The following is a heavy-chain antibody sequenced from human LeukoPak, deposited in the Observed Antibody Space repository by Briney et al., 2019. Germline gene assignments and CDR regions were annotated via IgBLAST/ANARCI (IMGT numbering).Heavy chain of an antibody. Sequence: PGGSLRPSCAASGFTFDDYAMHWVRQAPGKGLEWVSGISWNSGSIGYADSVKGRFTIPRDNAKNSLYLQMNSLRAEDTALYYCAKGHLVRGDYYGMDVWGQGTTVTVSS. V-gene: IGHV3-9*01. D-gene: IGHD3-10*01. J-gene: IGHJ6*02. CDR2: ISWNSGSI. CDR3: AKGHLVRGDYYGMDV. CDR1: GFTFDDYA.